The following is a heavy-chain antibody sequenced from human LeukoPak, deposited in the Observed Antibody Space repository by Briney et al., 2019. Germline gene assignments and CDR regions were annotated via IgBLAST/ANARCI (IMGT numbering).Heavy chain of an antibody. V-gene: IGHV1-46*01. D-gene: IGHD4-17*01. CDR1: GYTFTSYY. CDR3: ARGAQFGDKGSFDY. J-gene: IGHJ4*02. CDR2: INPSGGST. Sequence: AASVKVSCKASGYTFTSYYIHWVRQAPGQGLEWMGIINPSGGSTSYTQKFQGRITMTRDTSTSTVYMELSSLRYEDTAVYYCARGAQFGDKGSFDYWGPGTLVTVSS.